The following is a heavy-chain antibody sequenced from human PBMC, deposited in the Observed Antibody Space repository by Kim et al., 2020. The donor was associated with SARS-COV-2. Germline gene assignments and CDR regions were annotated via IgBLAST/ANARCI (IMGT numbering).Heavy chain of an antibody. CDR2: FDPEDGET. CDR1: GYTLTELS. Sequence: ASVKVSCKVSGYTLTELSMHWVRQAPGKGLEWMGGFDPEDGETIYAQKFQGRVTMTEDTSTDTAYMELSSLRSEDTAVYYCATGPGVVVAGWFDPWGQGNLVTVSS. CDR3: ATGPGVVVAGWFDP. V-gene: IGHV1-24*01. D-gene: IGHD2-15*01. J-gene: IGHJ5*02.